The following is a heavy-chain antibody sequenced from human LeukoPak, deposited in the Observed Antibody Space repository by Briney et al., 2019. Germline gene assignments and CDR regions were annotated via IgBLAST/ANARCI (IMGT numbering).Heavy chain of an antibody. CDR3: ARGDVERRIHGVRYCTNGVCYPPINWFDP. CDR2: IYYSGST. J-gene: IGHJ5*02. V-gene: IGHV4-31*03. CDR1: GGSISSGGYS. D-gene: IGHD2-8*01. Sequence: PSETLSLTCTVSGGSISSGGYSWSWIRQHPGKGLEWIGYIYYSGSTYYNPSLKSRVTISVDTSKNQFPLKLSSVTAADTAVYYCARGDVERRIHGVRYCTNGVCYPPINWFDPWGQGTLVTVSS.